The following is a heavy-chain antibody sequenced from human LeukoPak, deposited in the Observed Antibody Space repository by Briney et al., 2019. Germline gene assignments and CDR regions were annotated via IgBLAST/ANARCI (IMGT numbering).Heavy chain of an antibody. Sequence: PGGSLRLSCVDSGFTFSSYALAWVRQAPGKGLEWVAAVTGRGVGTHYAESVKGRFTISRDNSRNTMYLQMNSLRAEDTAIYFCGSDPNGDYVGALGYWGRGTLVTVSS. D-gene: IGHD2-8*01. CDR2: VTGRGVGT. V-gene: IGHV3-23*01. CDR3: GSDPNGDYVGALGY. J-gene: IGHJ4*01. CDR1: GFTFSSYA.